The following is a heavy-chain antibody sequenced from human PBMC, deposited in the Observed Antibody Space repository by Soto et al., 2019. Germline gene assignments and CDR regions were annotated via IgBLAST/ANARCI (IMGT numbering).Heavy chain of an antibody. J-gene: IGHJ4*02. D-gene: IGHD3-16*01. Sequence: QVQLVESGGGVVQPGRSLRLSCAASGFIFSSCGMHWVRQAPGKGLEWVAVISYDGINKYYGDSVKGRFAISRDNSKNTLYLKMNSLSADDTAVYYCVQDRGPFGDGRERGDYWGQGTLVAVSS. CDR1: GFIFSSCG. CDR3: VQDRGPFGDGRERGDY. CDR2: ISYDGINK. V-gene: IGHV3-30*18.